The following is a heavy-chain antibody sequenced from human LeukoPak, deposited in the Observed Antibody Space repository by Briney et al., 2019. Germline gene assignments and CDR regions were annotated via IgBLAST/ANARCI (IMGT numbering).Heavy chain of an antibody. V-gene: IGHV4-38-2*01. CDR1: GFTFSSHAM. CDR2: IHYSGST. J-gene: IGHJ4*02. CDR3: ARKGTIAPTGASHFDY. Sequence: GSLRLSCAASGFTFSSHAMSRVRQAPGKGLEWIGSIHYSGSTYYNPSLKSRVTISVDTSKNQFSVKLSSVTAADTAVYYCARKGTIAPTGASHFDYWGQGTLVTVSS. D-gene: IGHD6-13*01.